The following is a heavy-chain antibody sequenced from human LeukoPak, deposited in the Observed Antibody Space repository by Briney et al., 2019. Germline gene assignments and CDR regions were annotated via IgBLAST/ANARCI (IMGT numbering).Heavy chain of an antibody. Sequence: GGSLRLSCAASGFTFSSYAMSWVRQAPGKGLEWVSGITGSGGSTYYADSVKGRFTISRDNAKNSLYLQMNSLRAEDTAVYYCAELGITMIGGVWGKGTTVTISS. CDR3: AELGITMIGGV. D-gene: IGHD3-10*02. CDR1: GFTFSSYA. J-gene: IGHJ6*04. CDR2: ITGSGGST. V-gene: IGHV3-23*01.